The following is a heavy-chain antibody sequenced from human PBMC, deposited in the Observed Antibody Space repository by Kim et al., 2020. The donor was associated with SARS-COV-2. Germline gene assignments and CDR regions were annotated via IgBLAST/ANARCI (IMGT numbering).Heavy chain of an antibody. Sequence: SETLSLTCTVSGVSISSSEYYWSWIRQPPGKGLEWIAYIYYSGSANYNPSLKSRVTISVDTSKNQFSLKLRSVTAADTAIYYCARDLRGSGWYPVSDYWGQGTLVTVSS. D-gene: IGHD6-19*01. CDR2: IYYSGSA. CDR1: GVSISSSEYY. CDR3: ARDLRGSGWYPVSDY. V-gene: IGHV4-61*08. J-gene: IGHJ4*02.